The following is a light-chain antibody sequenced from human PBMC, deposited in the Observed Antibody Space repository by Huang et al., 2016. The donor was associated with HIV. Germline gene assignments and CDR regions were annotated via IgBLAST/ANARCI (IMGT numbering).Light chain of an antibody. CDR3: QQYNNWPPYT. CDR2: GAY. Sequence: EIVMTQSPVIVSVSPGERAALSCRASESIGRNLAWYQQRPGQAPRLLFYGAYTRATGIPARFSGSGSGTDFTLTITSLQSEDFAVYYCQQYNNWPPYTFGQGTRLEIK. CDR1: ESIGRN. V-gene: IGKV3-15*01. J-gene: IGKJ2*01.